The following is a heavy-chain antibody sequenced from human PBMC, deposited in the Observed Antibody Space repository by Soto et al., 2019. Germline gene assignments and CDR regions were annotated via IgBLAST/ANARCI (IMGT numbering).Heavy chain of an antibody. J-gene: IGHJ4*02. Sequence: EVQLLESGGGLVQPGGSLRLSCGAAGVTFSSYAMSWVRQAPGKGLVWVSVIRGRGGSTNYADSVKGRLTISRDNTKKTLYLQMNSRRDEDTAVYYCATDSGDSRGWFDYWGQGTLVTVSS. CDR1: GVTFSSYA. V-gene: IGHV3-23*01. CDR3: ATDSGDSRGWFDY. CDR2: IRGRGGST. D-gene: IGHD6-19*01.